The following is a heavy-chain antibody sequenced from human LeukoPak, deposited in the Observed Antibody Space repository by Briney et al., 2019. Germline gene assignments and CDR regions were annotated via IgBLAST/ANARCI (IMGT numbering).Heavy chain of an antibody. Sequence: GGSLRLSCAASGFTFSSYAMSWVRQAPGKGLDWVSAISGSGGSTYYADSVKGRFTISRDNSKNTLYLQMNSLRAEDTAVYYCAKVSGYSSGWYKSQFFDYWGQGTLVTVSS. D-gene: IGHD6-19*01. CDR1: GFTFSSYA. CDR2: ISGSGGST. J-gene: IGHJ4*02. CDR3: AKVSGYSSGWYKSQFFDY. V-gene: IGHV3-23*01.